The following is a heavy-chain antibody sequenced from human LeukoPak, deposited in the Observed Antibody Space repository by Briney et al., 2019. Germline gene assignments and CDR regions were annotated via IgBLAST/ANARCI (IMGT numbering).Heavy chain of an antibody. J-gene: IGHJ4*02. Sequence: SETLSLTCAVYGGSFSGYYWSWIRQPPGKGLEWIGEINHSGSTNYNPSLKSRVTISVDTSKNQFSLKLSSVTAADTAVYYCARDLRWPVGGGYYFDYWGQGTLVTVSS. CDR3: ARDLRWPVGGGYYFDY. CDR2: INHSGST. D-gene: IGHD6-19*01. CDR1: GGSFSGYY. V-gene: IGHV4-34*01.